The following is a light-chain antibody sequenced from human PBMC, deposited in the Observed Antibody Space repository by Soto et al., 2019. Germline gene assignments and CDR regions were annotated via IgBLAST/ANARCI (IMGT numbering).Light chain of an antibody. CDR2: AAS. CDR1: QSVSSNY. CDR3: QQYGSSLYT. V-gene: IGKV3-20*01. J-gene: IGKJ2*01. Sequence: EIVLTQSPGTLSLSPGERATLSCRASQSVSSNYLAWYQQKPGQAPRLLIYAASSRATGIPDRFSGSGSGTDFTLTISRLEPEDFAVYYCQQYGSSLYTFGQGTKLDIK.